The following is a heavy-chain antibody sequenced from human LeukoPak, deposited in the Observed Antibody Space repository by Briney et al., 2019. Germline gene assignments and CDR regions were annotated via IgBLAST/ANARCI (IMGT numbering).Heavy chain of an antibody. CDR1: GGSISGYY. D-gene: IGHD2-2*01. CDR3: ARFPPRRGYCSSTICLGDY. Sequence: SETLSFTCAVYGGSISGYYWSWNRQPPGKGLEWIGEINHSGSTNYNPSLKSRVTISVDTSKNQFSLKLSSVTAADTAGYYCARFPPRRGYCSSTICLGDYWGQGTLVTVSS. CDR2: INHSGST. J-gene: IGHJ4*02. V-gene: IGHV4-34*01.